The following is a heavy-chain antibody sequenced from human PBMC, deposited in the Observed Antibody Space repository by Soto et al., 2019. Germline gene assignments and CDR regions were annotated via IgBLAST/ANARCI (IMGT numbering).Heavy chain of an antibody. CDR1: GFTFSSYG. D-gene: IGHD6-19*01. J-gene: IGHJ6*02. V-gene: IGHV3-33*01. Sequence: GSLRLAGAAPGFTFSSYGMHWVRQAPGKGLEWVAVIWYDGSNKYYADSVKGRFTISRDNSKNTLYLQMNSLRAEDTAVYYCARDGSSVADFYYYYGMDVWGQGTTVTVSS. CDR3: ARDGSSVADFYYYYGMDV. CDR2: IWYDGSNK.